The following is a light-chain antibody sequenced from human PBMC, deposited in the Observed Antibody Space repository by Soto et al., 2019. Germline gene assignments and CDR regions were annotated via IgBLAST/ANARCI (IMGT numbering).Light chain of an antibody. CDR1: QSVSSNY. Sequence: EIVLTQSPGTLSLSPGERATLSCRASQSVSSNYLAWYQQKPGQAPRLLIFGASNRATGIPDRFSGSGSGADFSLTINRLEPEDFAVYYCQQYDGSSITFGQGTRLQIK. CDR3: QQYDGSSIT. V-gene: IGKV3-20*01. CDR2: GAS. J-gene: IGKJ5*01.